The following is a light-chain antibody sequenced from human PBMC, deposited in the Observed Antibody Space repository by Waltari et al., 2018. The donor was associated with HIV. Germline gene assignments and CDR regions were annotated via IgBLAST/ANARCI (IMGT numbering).Light chain of an antibody. V-gene: IGKV1-NL1*01. Sequence: DIQMTQSPSSLSASVGATVPITCRASQDISNSLSWFQQQPGKVPKLLVHGAFMLQRGVPSRFRGSGSGTDYTLTISGLQAEDFATYFCQQYFGLPLTFGGGTRVEI. CDR2: GAF. J-gene: IGKJ4*01. CDR3: QQYFGLPLT. CDR1: QDISNS.